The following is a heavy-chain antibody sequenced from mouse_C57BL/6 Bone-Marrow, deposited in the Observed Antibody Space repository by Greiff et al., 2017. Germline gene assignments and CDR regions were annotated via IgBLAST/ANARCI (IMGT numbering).Heavy chain of an antibody. J-gene: IGHJ3*01. D-gene: IGHD2-3*01. Sequence: QVQLQQPGAELVMPGASVKLSCKASGYTFTSYWMHWVKQRPGQVLEWIGEIDPSDSYTNYNQKFKGKSTLTVDKSSSTAYMPLSSLTSEDSAVYYCARAGWLLRAWFAYWGQGTLVTVSA. V-gene: IGHV1-69*01. CDR1: GYTFTSYW. CDR3: ARAGWLLRAWFAY. CDR2: IDPSDSYT.